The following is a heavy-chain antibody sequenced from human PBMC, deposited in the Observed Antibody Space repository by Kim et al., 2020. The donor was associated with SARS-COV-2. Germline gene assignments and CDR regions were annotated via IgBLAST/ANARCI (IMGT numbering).Heavy chain of an antibody. CDR1: GFTFSSYA. V-gene: IGHV3-30*04. Sequence: GGSLRLSCAASGFTFSSYAMHWVRQAPGKGLEWVAVISYDGSNKYYADSVKGRFTISRDNSKNTLYLQMNSLRAEDTAVYYCARDRGYCSGGSCYGGGFDYWGQGTLVTVSS. CDR2: ISYDGSNK. D-gene: IGHD2-15*01. CDR3: ARDRGYCSGGSCYGGGFDY. J-gene: IGHJ4*02.